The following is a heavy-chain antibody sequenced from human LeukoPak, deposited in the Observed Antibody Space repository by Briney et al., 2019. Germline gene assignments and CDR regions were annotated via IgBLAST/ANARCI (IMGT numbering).Heavy chain of an antibody. CDR3: ARDSSRVGYYDYGY. J-gene: IGHJ4*02. Sequence: ASVKVSCKASGYTFTSYGISWVRQAPGQGLEWMGWISAYNGNTNYAQKLQGRVTMTTDTSTNTAYMELRSLRSDDTAVYYCARDSSRVGYYDYGYWGQGTLVTVSS. D-gene: IGHD3-16*01. V-gene: IGHV1-18*01. CDR1: GYTFTSYG. CDR2: ISAYNGNT.